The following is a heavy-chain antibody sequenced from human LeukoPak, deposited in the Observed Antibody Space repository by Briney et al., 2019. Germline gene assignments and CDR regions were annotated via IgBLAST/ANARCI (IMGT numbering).Heavy chain of an antibody. V-gene: IGHV4-30-4*01. D-gene: IGHD4-23*01. J-gene: IGHJ5*02. CDR3: ARDRWSWGYNWFDP. CDR1: GGSISSGDYY. CDR2: IYYSGST. Sequence: SETLSLTCTVSGGSISSGDYYWSWIRQPPGKGLEWIGYIYYSGSTYYNPSLKSRVTISVDTSKNQSSLKLSSVTAADTAVYYCARDRWSWGYNWFDPWGQGTLVTVSS.